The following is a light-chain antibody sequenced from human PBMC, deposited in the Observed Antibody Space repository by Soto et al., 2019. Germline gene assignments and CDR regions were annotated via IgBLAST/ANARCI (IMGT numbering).Light chain of an antibody. CDR1: SGHSSNA. Sequence: QPVLTQSPSASASLGASVKLTCTLSSGHSSNAIAWHQQQPEKGPRYLMKLNSDGSHSKGDGIPDRFSGSSSGPERYLTISSLQSEDEADYYCQTWATGIRVFGGGTKLTVL. V-gene: IGLV4-69*01. CDR2: LNSDGSH. J-gene: IGLJ3*02. CDR3: QTWATGIRV.